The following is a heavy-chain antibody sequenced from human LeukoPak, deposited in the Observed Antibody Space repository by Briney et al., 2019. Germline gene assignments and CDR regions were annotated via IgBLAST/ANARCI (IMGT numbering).Heavy chain of an antibody. V-gene: IGHV6-1*01. CDR3: ARWDHSARYFDY. CDR1: GDTVSSNSAA. D-gene: IGHD1-14*01. Sequence: SQTLSLTCAISGDTVSSNSAAWSWIRQSPSRGLEWLGRTYYRSKWYNDYTVSVKSRIIINPDTSKNQFSLQLSSVTPEDTAVYYCARWDHSARYFDYWGQGTLVTVSS. J-gene: IGHJ4*02. CDR2: TYYRSKWYN.